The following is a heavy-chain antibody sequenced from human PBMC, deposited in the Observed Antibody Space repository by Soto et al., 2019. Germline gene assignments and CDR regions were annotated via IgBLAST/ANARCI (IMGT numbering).Heavy chain of an antibody. V-gene: IGHV4-4*07. CDR1: GGSISSYY. D-gene: IGHD3-3*01. CDR3: ARDWHDFPPYYYYYGMDV. CDR2: IYTSGST. Sequence: SETLSLTCTVSGGSISSYYWSWIRQPAGKGLEWIGRIYTSGSTIYTPSLKSRVTMSVDASKNQFSLKLSSVTAADTAVYYCARDWHDFPPYYYYYGMDVWGQGATVTVSS. J-gene: IGHJ6*02.